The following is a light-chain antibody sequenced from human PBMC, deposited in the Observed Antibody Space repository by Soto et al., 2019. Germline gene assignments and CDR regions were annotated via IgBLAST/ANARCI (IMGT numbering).Light chain of an antibody. V-gene: IGKV1-9*01. Sequence: DIQLTQSPSFLSASVGDRVTITCRASQGISSYLAWYQQKPGKAPELLISAASTLQSGVPSSFSGSGSGTEFTLTISSLQPEDFATYYCQQLNSYPITFGQGTRLEIK. CDR3: QQLNSYPIT. CDR1: QGISSY. CDR2: AAS. J-gene: IGKJ5*01.